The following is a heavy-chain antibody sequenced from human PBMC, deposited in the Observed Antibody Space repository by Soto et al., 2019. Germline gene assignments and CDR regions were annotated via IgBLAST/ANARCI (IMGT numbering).Heavy chain of an antibody. CDR2: IKGDGSAK. CDR1: GFTFGNYW. D-gene: IGHD6-25*01. Sequence: EVQLVESGGGLVQPGGSLRLSCATSGFTFGNYWMTWVRQAPGKGLEWVANIKGDGSAKSYLDYVRGRFTVSRDNAENSLFLQIIILRAEDTALYYCSRDVSQWSSGYYLDAFDIGGQWTMVPV. V-gene: IGHV3-7*05. CDR3: SRDVSQWSSGYYLDAFDI. J-gene: IGHJ3*02.